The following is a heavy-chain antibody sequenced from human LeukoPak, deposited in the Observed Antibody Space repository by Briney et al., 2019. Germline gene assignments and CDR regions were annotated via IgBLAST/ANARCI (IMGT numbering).Heavy chain of an antibody. J-gene: IGHJ1*01. CDR1: GFPFSGYG. CDR2: AYGDGSSQ. CDR3: ATGGNFYYSH. Sequence: GGSLRLSCAASGFPFSGYGMHWVRRAPGKGLEWVAVAYGDGSSQYYADSVKGRFSISKDIPKNTLSLQMNSLRAEDTAVYSCATGGNFYYSHWGQGTLVTVSS. V-gene: IGHV3-33*01. D-gene: IGHD4-11*01.